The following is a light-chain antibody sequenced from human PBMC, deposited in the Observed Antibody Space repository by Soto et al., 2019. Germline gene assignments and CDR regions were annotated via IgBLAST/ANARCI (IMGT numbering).Light chain of an antibody. CDR1: QSISRN. CDR2: GAS. J-gene: IGKJ3*01. Sequence: EIVMTQSPATLSVSPGERATLSCRASQSISRNLAWYQQKPGQSPRLLIYGASARATGIPARFSGSGSGTEVTLPISSLQSEDFALYSCQQYDNWPFTFGPGTKVDIK. V-gene: IGKV3-15*01. CDR3: QQYDNWPFT.